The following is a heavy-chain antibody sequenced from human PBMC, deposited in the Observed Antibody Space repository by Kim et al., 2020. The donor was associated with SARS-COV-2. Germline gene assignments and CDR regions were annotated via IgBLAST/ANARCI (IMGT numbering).Heavy chain of an antibody. D-gene: IGHD1-26*01. V-gene: IGHV3-48*01. CDR3: AGRLDY. CDR2: SSSSTI. J-gene: IGHJ4*02. Sequence: SSSSTIYYANSVKGRFTISRDNVKNSLYLQMNSLRAEDTAVYYCAGRLDYWGQGTLVTVSS.